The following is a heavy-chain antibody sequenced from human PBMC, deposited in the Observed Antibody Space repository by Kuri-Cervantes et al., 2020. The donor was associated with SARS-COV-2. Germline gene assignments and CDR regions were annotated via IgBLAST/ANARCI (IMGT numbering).Heavy chain of an antibody. V-gene: IGHV3-23*01. CDR2: ISGSGGST. Sequence: GESLKISCAASGFTFSSYSMSWVRQAPGKGLEWVSAISGSGGSTYYADSVKGRFTTSRDNSKNTLYLQMNSLRAEDTAVYYCARPYSGSYYSWFDPWGQGTLVTVSS. D-gene: IGHD1-26*01. J-gene: IGHJ5*02. CDR1: GFTFSSYS. CDR3: ARPYSGSYYSWFDP.